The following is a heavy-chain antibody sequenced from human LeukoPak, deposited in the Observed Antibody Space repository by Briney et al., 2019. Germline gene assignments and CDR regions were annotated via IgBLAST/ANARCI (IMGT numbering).Heavy chain of an antibody. CDR2: ISGSGGSI. V-gene: IGHV3-23*01. CDR3: AKGTFADFWSAYYAYYFDY. CDR1: GFTFSTYA. J-gene: IGHJ4*02. Sequence: PGGSLRLSCAASGFTFSTYAMSWVRQAPGKGLEWVSGISGSGGSIHYADSVKGRFTISRDNSKNTLFLQMNSLRAEDTAVYYCAKGTFADFWSAYYAYYFDYWGQGTLVTVSS. D-gene: IGHD3-3*01.